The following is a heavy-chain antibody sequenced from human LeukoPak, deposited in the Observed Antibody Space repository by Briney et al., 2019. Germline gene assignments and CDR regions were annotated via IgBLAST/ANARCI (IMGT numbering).Heavy chain of an antibody. D-gene: IGHD6-13*01. Sequence: SETLYLTCTVSGDSISSSSSYWGWIRQPPGKGLEWIGSIYYSGSTYYNPSLKSRVTISVDTSKSQFSLKLSSVTAADTAVYYCARRYSSIWYYFDYWGQGTLVTVSS. CDR1: GDSISSSSSY. J-gene: IGHJ4*02. CDR2: IYYSGST. V-gene: IGHV4-39*01. CDR3: ARRYSSIWYYFDY.